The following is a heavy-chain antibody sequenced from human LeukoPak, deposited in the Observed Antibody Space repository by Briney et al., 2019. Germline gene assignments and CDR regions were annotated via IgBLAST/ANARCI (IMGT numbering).Heavy chain of an antibody. Sequence: PSETLSLTCAVSGGSISSSNWWSWVRQPPGKGLEWIGEIYHSGSTNYNPSLKSRVTISVDKSKNQFFLKLSSVTAADTSMYYCASVLYDSGSSYYWGQGTLVTVSS. CDR2: IYHSGST. CDR1: GGSISSSNW. D-gene: IGHD3-10*01. CDR3: ASVLYDSGSSYY. V-gene: IGHV4-4*02. J-gene: IGHJ4*02.